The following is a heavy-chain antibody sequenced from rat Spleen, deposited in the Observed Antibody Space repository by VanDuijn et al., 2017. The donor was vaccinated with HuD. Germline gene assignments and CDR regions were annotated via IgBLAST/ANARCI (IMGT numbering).Heavy chain of an antibody. CDR2: INTGGDRT. D-gene: IGHD1-11*01. CDR3: TRHRGLRNWFAY. V-gene: IGHV5S13*01. J-gene: IGHJ3*01. CDR1: GFSFSDYD. Sequence: EVQLEESGGGLVQPGRSLKLSCAASGFSFSDYDMAWVRQAPTNGLEWIASINTGGDRTYYRNSVKGRFTLSRDDAKRLQSLQMDSLKSEDTATYYCTRHRGLRNWFAYWGQGTLVTVSS.